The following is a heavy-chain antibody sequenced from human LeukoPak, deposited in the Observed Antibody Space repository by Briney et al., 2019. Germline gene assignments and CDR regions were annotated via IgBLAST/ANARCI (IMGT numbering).Heavy chain of an antibody. CDR2: INPSGGST. D-gene: IGHD3-9*01. CDR1: GYTFTSYY. CDR3: AREAWDYDILTGYYRAKKGWFDP. V-gene: IGHV1-46*03. J-gene: IGHJ5*02. Sequence: GALVKVSCKASGYTFTSYYMHWVRQAPGQGLEWMGIINPSGGSTSYAQKFQGRVTMTRDTSTSTVYMELSSLRSEDTAVYYCAREAWDYDILTGYYRAKKGWFDPWGQGTLVTVSS.